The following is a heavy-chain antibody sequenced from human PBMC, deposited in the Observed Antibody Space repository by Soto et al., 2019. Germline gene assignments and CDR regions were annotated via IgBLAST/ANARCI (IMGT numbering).Heavy chain of an antibody. Sequence: PSETLSLTCTVSGASISTDYWSWIRQPPGKGLEWIGYIYSSGSTNYNPSLRSRVTISVDSSKNRFSLKLDSVTSADTAVYYCARGVATGRARDRLYYPAQGTLVTGSS. V-gene: IGHV4-59*01. D-gene: IGHD6-13*01. CDR1: GASISTDY. J-gene: IGHJ4*02. CDR3: ARGVATGRARDRLYY. CDR2: IYSSGST.